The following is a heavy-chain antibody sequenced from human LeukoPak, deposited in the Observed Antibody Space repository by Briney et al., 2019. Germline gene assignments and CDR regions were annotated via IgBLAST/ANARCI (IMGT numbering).Heavy chain of an antibody. D-gene: IGHD1-1*01. CDR3: ARADDGNYPPHY. CDR1: GFPFSAYD. Sequence: GSLSLSCAASGFPFSAYDIHWVRQAPGKGLEWVSLISFDGSQKYYADSVQGRFTISRDNSKNTLYLQMNSLRVEDTAVYYCARADDGNYPPHYWGQGTLVTVSS. CDR2: ISFDGSQK. J-gene: IGHJ4*02. V-gene: IGHV3-30*03.